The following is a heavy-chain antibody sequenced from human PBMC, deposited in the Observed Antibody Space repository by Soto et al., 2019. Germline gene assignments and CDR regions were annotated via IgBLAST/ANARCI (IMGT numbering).Heavy chain of an antibody. CDR3: TIQRASVVTQADFDD. CDR2: IYCGGTN. D-gene: IGHD2-21*02. Sequence: SETLSLTGTFSGRSIISRSYYWSWIRQSPGNELKWFGSIYCGGTNYSKPSHRRGVVMSEDTTKNQYMVQRRSVSAAATAVYYCTIQRASVVTQADFDDWGQGSLVTVSS. V-gene: IGHV4-39*01. CDR1: GRSIISRSYY. J-gene: IGHJ4*03.